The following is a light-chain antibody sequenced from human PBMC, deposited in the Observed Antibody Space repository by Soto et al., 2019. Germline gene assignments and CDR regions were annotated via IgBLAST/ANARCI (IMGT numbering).Light chain of an antibody. CDR2: AAS. Sequence: DIQMTQNPSSVSASVGDTVTITCRASQVIRSWLAWFEQKLGKAPKFLISAASSLQSGVPSRFSGSGSGTDFTLTISSLQPDDFATYYRQHYNSYSEAFGQGAKVDVK. J-gene: IGKJ1*01. CDR3: QHYNSYSEA. CDR1: QVIRSW. V-gene: IGKV1D-16*01.